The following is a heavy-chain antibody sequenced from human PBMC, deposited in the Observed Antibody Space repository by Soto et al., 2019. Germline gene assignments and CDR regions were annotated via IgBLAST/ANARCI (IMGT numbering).Heavy chain of an antibody. CDR1: GFTFSDYG. J-gene: IGHJ6*02. CDR2: MWYDGTNK. D-gene: IGHD4-17*01. Sequence: QIQLVESGGGVVQPGRSLRLSCAAFGFTFSDYGMHWVRQAPGKGLEGVAVMWYDGTNKYYADSVKGRFTISRDNSKNTLYQQMNRLRAEHTAVYYCARDLDYPSVYYGMNVWGQGNTVTVYS. V-gene: IGHV3-33*01. CDR3: ARDLDYPSVYYGMNV.